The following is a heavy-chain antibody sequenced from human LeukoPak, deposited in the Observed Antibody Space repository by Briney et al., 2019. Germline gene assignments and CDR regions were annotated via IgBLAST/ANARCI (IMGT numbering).Heavy chain of an antibody. V-gene: IGHV3-66*01. CDR1: GFTFSSYA. J-gene: IGHJ4*02. CDR2: IYNSGTT. CDR3: AGYGGSSF. D-gene: IGHD2-15*01. Sequence: GGSLRLSCAASGFTFSSYAMAWVRQAPGKGLECVSTIYNSGTTFFADSVKGRFTIFRDNSKNTVYLQMNNLRVEDTAMYYCAGYGGSSFWGQGTLVTVSS.